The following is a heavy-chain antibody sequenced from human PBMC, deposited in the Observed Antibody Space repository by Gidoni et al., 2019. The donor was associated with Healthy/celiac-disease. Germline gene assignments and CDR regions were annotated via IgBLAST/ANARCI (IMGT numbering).Heavy chain of an antibody. CDR3: ARYDSSGYFVDV. J-gene: IGHJ6*02. CDR1: GYTFTSYD. Sequence: QVQLVQSGAEVQKPGAAVKVSCKASGYTFTSYDINWVRQATGQGLEWMGWMNPNSGNTGYAQKFQGRVTMTRNTSISTAYMELSSLRSEDTAVYYCARYDSSGYFVDVWGQGTTVTVSS. V-gene: IGHV1-8*01. CDR2: MNPNSGNT. D-gene: IGHD3-22*01.